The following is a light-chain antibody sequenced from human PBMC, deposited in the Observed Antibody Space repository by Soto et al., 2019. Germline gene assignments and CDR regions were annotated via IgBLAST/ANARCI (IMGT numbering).Light chain of an antibody. V-gene: IGKV1-39*01. Sequence: DIQMTQSPSSLSASVGDRVTITCPASQSISSYLNWYQQKPAKAPNLLIYAASSLQSGVPSRFSGSGSGADFTLTISSLQPEDFATYYCQQSYSTPLTFGGGTKVDIK. CDR2: AAS. J-gene: IGKJ4*01. CDR3: QQSYSTPLT. CDR1: QSISSY.